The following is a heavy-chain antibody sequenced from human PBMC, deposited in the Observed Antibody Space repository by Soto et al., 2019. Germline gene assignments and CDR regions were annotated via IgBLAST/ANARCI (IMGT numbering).Heavy chain of an antibody. V-gene: IGHV3-23*01. CDR2: ISASGDNT. CDR1: GFTFSTRA. Sequence: EVQLLESGGGLVQPGGSLRLSCAASGFTFSTRAMSWVRQAPGKGLDWVSIISASGDNTYYADSVEGRFTISRDNSKNTLYLQVKSLTAEDTAVYSCAKVTYSDLWSGTHDSWGQGALVTVST. CDR3: AKVTYSDLWSGTHDS. D-gene: IGHD3-3*01. J-gene: IGHJ4*02.